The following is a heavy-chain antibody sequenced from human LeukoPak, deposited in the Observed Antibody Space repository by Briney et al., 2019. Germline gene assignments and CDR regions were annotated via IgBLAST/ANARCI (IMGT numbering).Heavy chain of an antibody. D-gene: IGHD3-9*01. V-gene: IGHV4-4*02. CDR3: GKTDIYFNPIDY. CDR2: IHRDGRT. J-gene: IGHJ4*02. CDR1: GVSISSSEW. Sequence: SETLSLTCAVSGVSISSSEWWIWVRKPPGQGLGCIGEIHRDGRTRYNPSLKSRVTMSMDYSKNQFSLSVTSVTAADTAIYYCGKTDIYFNPIDYWGPGSLVTVSS.